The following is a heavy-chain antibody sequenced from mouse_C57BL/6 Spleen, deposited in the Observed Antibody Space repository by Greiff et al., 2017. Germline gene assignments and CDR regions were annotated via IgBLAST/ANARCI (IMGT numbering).Heavy chain of an antibody. D-gene: IGHD1-1*01. Sequence: VQLQQPGAELVKPGASVKLSCKASGYTFTSYWMPWVKQRPGQGLEWIGMIHPNSGSTNYNEKFKSKATLTVDKSSSTAYMQLSSLTSEDSAVYYCARSQHDGSSDAWDFEVWGAGTTVTVSS. CDR1: GYTFTSYW. J-gene: IGHJ1*01. V-gene: IGHV1-64*01. CDR3: ARSQHDGSSDAWDFEV. CDR2: IHPNSGST.